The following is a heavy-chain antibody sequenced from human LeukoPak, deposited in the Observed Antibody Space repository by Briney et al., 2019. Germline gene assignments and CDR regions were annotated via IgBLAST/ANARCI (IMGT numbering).Heavy chain of an antibody. Sequence: PSETLSLTCTVSGGSISSYYWSWIQHPAGKGLEWIGRIYASGNTNYNPSLKSRVTMSVDTSKNQFSLELSSVTAADTAVYYCARGPMGATHWFDPWGQGTLVTVSA. J-gene: IGHJ5*02. CDR3: ARGPMGATHWFDP. D-gene: IGHD1-26*01. V-gene: IGHV4-4*07. CDR2: IYASGNT. CDR1: GGSISSYY.